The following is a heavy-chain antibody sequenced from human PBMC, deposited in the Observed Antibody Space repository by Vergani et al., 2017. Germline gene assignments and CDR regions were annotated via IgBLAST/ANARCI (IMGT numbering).Heavy chain of an antibody. V-gene: IGHV5-51*01. J-gene: IGHJ6*02. D-gene: IGHD2-2*01. CDR1: GYSFTSYW. Sequence: EVQLVQSGAEVKKPGESLKISCKGSGYSFTSYWIGWVRQMPGKGLEWMGIIYPGDSDTRYSPSFQGQVTISADKSISTAYLQWSSLKASDTAMYYCAXRGRYCSSTSCYGGDYYYGMDVWGQGTTVTVSS. CDR3: AXRGRYCSSTSCYGGDYYYGMDV. CDR2: IYPGDSDT.